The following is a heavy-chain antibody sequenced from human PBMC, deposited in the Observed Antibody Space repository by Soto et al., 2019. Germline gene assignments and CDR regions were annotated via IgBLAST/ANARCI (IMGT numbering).Heavy chain of an antibody. CDR1: GGSISSYY. Sequence: KPSETLSLTCTVSGGSISSYYWSWIRQPPGKGLEWIGYIYYTGSTNYNPSLKSRVTISVDTSKNHFSLKLSSVTAADTAVYYCARDPSNSGSGSYPTGEFDYWGQGTLGTVSS. CDR2: IYYTGST. J-gene: IGHJ4*02. CDR3: ARDPSNSGSGSYPTGEFDY. V-gene: IGHV4-59*01. D-gene: IGHD3-10*01.